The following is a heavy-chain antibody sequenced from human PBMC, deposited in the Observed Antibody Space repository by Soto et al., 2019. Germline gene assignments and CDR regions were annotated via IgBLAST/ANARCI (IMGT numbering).Heavy chain of an antibody. D-gene: IGHD3-10*01. CDR2: ILHDGNNK. J-gene: IGHJ4*02. CDR3: ARDDEGGSYCDLGY. CDR1: GFTFSNYI. V-gene: IGHV3-30-3*01. Sequence: PGGSLRISCAASGFTFSNYIMHWVRQAPGKGLEWVAIILHDGNNKYYADSVKGRFTISRDNSKNTLYLQMNSLRTEDTAIYYCARDDEGGSYCDLGYWGQGTLVTVSS.